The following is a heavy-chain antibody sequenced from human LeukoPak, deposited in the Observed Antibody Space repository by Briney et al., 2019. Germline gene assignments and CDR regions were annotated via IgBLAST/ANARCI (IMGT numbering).Heavy chain of an antibody. V-gene: IGHV4-4*07. D-gene: IGHD1-1*01. CDR2: IYTSGST. CDR1: GGSFSGYY. CDR3: ARDGKYVAFDI. Sequence: PSETLSLTCAVYGGSFSGYYWSWIRQPAGKGLEWIGRIYTSGSTNYNPSLKSRVTMSVDTSKNQFSLKLSSVTAADTAVYYCARDGKYVAFDIWGQGTMVTVSS. J-gene: IGHJ3*02.